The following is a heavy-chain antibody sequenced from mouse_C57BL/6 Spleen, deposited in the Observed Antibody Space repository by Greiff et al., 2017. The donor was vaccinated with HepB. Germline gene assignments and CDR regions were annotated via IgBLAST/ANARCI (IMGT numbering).Heavy chain of an antibody. Sequence: QLQQSGPELVKPGASVKIPCKASGYTFTDYNMDWVKQSHGKSLEWIGDINPNNGGTIYNQKFKGKATLTVDKSSSTAYMELRSLTSEDTAVYYCARRGPYYYGSSYPFAYWGQGTLVTVSA. CDR1: GYTFTDYN. D-gene: IGHD1-1*01. CDR3: ARRGPYYYGSSYPFAY. J-gene: IGHJ3*01. V-gene: IGHV1-18*01. CDR2: INPNNGGT.